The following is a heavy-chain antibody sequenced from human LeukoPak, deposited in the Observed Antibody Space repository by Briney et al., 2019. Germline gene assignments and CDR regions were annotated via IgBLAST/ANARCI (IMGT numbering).Heavy chain of an antibody. V-gene: IGHV3-23*01. CDR2: STGSGGTT. Sequence: GGSLRLSCAASGFTFSSYAMTWVRQAPGKGLEWVSASTGSGGTTYYADSVMGRITFSRDNSKNTLYLQMNSLRAEDTAVYYCAKLQSDGLRTYYGMDVWGQGTTVTVSS. CDR1: GFTFSSYA. D-gene: IGHD4-17*01. CDR3: AKLQSDGLRTYYGMDV. J-gene: IGHJ6*02.